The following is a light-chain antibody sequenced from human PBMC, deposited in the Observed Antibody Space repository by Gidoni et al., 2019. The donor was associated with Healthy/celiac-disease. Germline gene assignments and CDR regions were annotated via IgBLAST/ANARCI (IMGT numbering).Light chain of an antibody. CDR1: QGISSA. J-gene: IGKJ4*01. Sequence: AIQLTQSPSSLSASVGHRVTITCLASQGISSALAWYQQKPGKAAKLLIYDASSLESGVPSRFSGSGSGTDFTLTISSLQPEDFATYYCQQFNSYPLTFGGGTKVEIK. CDR3: QQFNSYPLT. V-gene: IGKV1-13*02. CDR2: DAS.